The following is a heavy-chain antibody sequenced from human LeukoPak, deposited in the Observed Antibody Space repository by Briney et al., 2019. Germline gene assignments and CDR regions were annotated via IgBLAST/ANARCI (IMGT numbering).Heavy chain of an antibody. CDR3: ARVPGNWNDVHYFDY. CDR1: GGTFSSYT. V-gene: IGHV1-69*02. J-gene: IGHJ4*02. D-gene: IGHD1-1*01. Sequence: AAVKVSCKASGGTFSSYTISWVRQAPGQGLEWMGRIIPILGIANYAQKFQGRVTITADKSTSTAYMELSSLRYEDTAVYYCARVPGNWNDVHYFDYWGQGTLVTVSS. CDR2: IIPILGIA.